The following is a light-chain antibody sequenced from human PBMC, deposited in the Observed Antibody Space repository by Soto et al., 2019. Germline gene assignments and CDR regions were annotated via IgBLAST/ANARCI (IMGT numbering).Light chain of an antibody. Sequence: DIQMTQSPSSLSASVGDRVTITCRPSRGIGNALAWYQQKPGTVPKLLIHSASTLQSGVPSRFSGSGSGTDFTLTISSLQSEDVASYYCQKYDSAPTFGPGTKVEIK. CDR3: QKYDSAPT. V-gene: IGKV1-27*01. CDR1: RGIGNA. J-gene: IGKJ1*01. CDR2: SAS.